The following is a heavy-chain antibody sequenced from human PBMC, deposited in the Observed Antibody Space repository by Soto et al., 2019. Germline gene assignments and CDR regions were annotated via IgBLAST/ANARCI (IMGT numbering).Heavy chain of an antibody. J-gene: IGHJ6*03. Sequence: PSETLSLTCAVYGGSFSGYYWIWIRQPPGKGLEWIGQINHSGSTNYNPSLKSRVTISVDTSKNQFPLKLSSVTAADTAVYYCAKGDNGSYRDVWGQGTTVTVSS. CDR2: INHSGST. D-gene: IGHD1-26*01. CDR1: GGSFSGYY. CDR3: AKGDNGSYRDV. V-gene: IGHV4-34*01.